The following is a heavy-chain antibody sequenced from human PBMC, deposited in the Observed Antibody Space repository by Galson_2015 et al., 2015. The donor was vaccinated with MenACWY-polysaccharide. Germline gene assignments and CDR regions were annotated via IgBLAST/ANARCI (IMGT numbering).Heavy chain of an antibody. D-gene: IGHD3-10*01. V-gene: IGHV3-7*03. J-gene: IGHJ4*02. CDR2: IEQEGSEK. CDR3: ASHTWTGYFDY. Sequence: LRRGCAACGFTFGNLWMSWVRQDPVKGLVWVADIEQEGSEKCYEDSLKGRFTISRDIAKTALYLQRNSLRAEDTAMYYCASHTWTGYFDYWGQGILVTVSS. CDR1: GFTFGNLW.